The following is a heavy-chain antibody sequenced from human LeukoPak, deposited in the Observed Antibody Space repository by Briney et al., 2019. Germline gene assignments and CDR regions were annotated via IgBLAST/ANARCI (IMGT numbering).Heavy chain of an antibody. CDR2: ISYDGSNK. J-gene: IGHJ4*02. V-gene: IGHV3-30*04. D-gene: IGHD6-6*01. Sequence: GGSLRLSCAASGFTFSSYAMHWVRQAPGKGLEGVAVISYDGSNKYYADSVKGRFTISRDNSKNTLYLQMDSLRAEDTAVYYCARGSSHFDYWGQGTLVTVSS. CDR3: ARGSSHFDY. CDR1: GFTFSSYA.